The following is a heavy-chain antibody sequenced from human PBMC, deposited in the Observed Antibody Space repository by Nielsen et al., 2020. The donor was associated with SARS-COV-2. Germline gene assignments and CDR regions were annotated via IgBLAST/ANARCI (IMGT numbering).Heavy chain of an antibody. Sequence: GESLKISCAASGFSFNNYAMIWVRQAPGKGLDWVSGINGGGASTYYADSVKGRFTISRDNSKNTLYLQMSSLRAEDTAVYFCAKGRGYDSGWSSDYWGQGTLVTVSS. D-gene: IGHD6-19*01. V-gene: IGHV3-23*01. CDR1: GFSFNNYA. J-gene: IGHJ4*02. CDR2: INGGGAST. CDR3: AKGRGYDSGWSSDY.